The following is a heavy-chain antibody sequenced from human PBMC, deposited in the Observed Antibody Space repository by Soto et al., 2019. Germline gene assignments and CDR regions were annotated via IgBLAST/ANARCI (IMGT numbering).Heavy chain of an antibody. J-gene: IGHJ4*02. CDR2: IHYSGST. CDR3: ARQFSGGSTIDY. Sequence: AETLSLTCTVSGASITTSYWSWIRQSPGKGLEWIGYIHYSGSTNYNPSLKSRVTISIDRSMNQFSLKLSSVTAADTAVYYCARQFSGGSTIDYWGRGTLVTVSS. CDR1: GASITTSY. D-gene: IGHD2-8*02. V-gene: IGHV4-59*08.